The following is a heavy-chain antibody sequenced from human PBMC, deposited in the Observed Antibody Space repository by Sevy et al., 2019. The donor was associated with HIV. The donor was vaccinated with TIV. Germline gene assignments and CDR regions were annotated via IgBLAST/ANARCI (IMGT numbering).Heavy chain of an antibody. CDR3: AREGVPAANGMDV. V-gene: IGHV3-23*01. CDR2: IYGSGGVT. J-gene: IGHJ6*02. CDR1: GFTFTSYA. Sequence: GGSLRLSCKPSGFTFTSYAMNWVRQAPGKGLEWISTIYGSGGVTYYADSVKGRFTISRDKSKNTLYVQMNSLRAEDTAVYYCAREGVPAANGMDVWGQGTTVTVSS. D-gene: IGHD2-2*01.